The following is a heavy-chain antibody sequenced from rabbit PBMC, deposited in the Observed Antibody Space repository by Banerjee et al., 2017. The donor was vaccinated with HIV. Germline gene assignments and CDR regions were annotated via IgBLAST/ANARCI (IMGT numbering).Heavy chain of an antibody. Sequence: QQQLEESGGGLVKPEGSLTLTCTASGFSFSSNAMCWVRQAPGKGLEWIACIYAGSSGSTYYASWAKGRFTISKTSSTTVTLQMTSLTAADTATYFCARYDSSSGYSLWGQGTLVTV. D-gene: IGHD1-1*01. CDR2: IYAGSSGST. V-gene: IGHV1S45*01. CDR1: GFSFSSNA. CDR3: ARYDSSSGYSL. J-gene: IGHJ3*01.